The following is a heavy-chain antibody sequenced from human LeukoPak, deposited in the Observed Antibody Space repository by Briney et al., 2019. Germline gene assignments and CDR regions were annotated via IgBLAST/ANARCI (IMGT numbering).Heavy chain of an antibody. J-gene: IGHJ4*01. CDR2: ISSSSSYL. D-gene: IGHD6-19*01. V-gene: IGHV3-21*01. CDR1: GFTFSSYS. CDR3: ANQWLAPFDY. Sequence: GGSLRLSCAASGFTFSSYSMNWVRQAPGKGLEWVSSISSSSSYLYYADSVKGRFTISRDNAKNSLYLQMNSLRADDMAVYYCANQWLAPFDYWGQGTLVTVSS.